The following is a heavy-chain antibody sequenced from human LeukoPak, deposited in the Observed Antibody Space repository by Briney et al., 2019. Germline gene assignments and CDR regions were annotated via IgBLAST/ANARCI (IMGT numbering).Heavy chain of an antibody. CDR1: GYSFTSYW. CDR2: IYPGDSDT. CDR3: ARPQAMLFHRSYWYFDL. Sequence: GESLKISCKGSGYSFTSYWIGWVRQMPGKGLEWMGIIYPGDSDTRYSPSFQGQVTISADKSTSTAYLQWSSRKASDTAMYYCARPQAMLFHRSYWYFDLWGRGTLVTVSS. J-gene: IGHJ2*01. V-gene: IGHV5-51*01. D-gene: IGHD3-10*02.